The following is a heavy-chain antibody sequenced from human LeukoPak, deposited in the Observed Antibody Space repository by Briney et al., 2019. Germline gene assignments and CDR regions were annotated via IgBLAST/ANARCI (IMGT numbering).Heavy chain of an antibody. CDR2: IYCSGGT. J-gene: IGHJ5*02. CDR1: GGSISTTGYY. Sequence: SETLSLTCTVSGGSISTTGYYWAWIRQPPGKGLQWIASIYCSGGTYYNSSLKSRVTISVDTSKNQFSLKLSSVTAADTAVYYCARDSSGWYGPQRDWFDPWGQGTLVTVSS. V-gene: IGHV4-39*02. D-gene: IGHD6-19*01. CDR3: ARDSSGWYGPQRDWFDP.